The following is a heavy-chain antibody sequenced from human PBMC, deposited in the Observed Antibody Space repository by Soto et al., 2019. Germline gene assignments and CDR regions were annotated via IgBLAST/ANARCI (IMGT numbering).Heavy chain of an antibody. J-gene: IGHJ4*02. V-gene: IGHV3-74*01. Sequence: PVGSLRLSCAASVFSFSNYAMHWVRHAPGKGPEWVSRISPDGRTTTYADSVKGRFTISRDNAKSTLYLQMNSLTVEDGAVYYCADSWLPTSYWGPATLVTVSS. D-gene: IGHD3-10*01. CDR3: ADSWLPTSY. CDR1: VFSFSNYA. CDR2: ISPDGRTT.